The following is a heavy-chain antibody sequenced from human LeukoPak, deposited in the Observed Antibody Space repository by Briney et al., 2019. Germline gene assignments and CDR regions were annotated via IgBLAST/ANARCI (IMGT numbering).Heavy chain of an antibody. Sequence: GGSLRLSCAAAGFTFSSYAMSWVRQAPGKGLEWVSAISGSGGTTYYADSVKGRFTISRDNAKNSLYLQMNSLRAEDTAVYYCARRDYYDSSAYSFDYWGQGTLVTVSS. D-gene: IGHD3-22*01. V-gene: IGHV3-23*01. CDR2: ISGSGGTT. CDR3: ARRDYYDSSAYSFDY. CDR1: GFTFSSYA. J-gene: IGHJ4*02.